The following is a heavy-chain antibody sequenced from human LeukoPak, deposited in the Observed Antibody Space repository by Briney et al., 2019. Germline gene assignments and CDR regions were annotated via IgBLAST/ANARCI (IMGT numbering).Heavy chain of an antibody. V-gene: IGHV3-23*01. J-gene: IGHJ5*02. CDR1: AFTFIRNA. D-gene: IGHD6-19*01. CDR3: TQKREISDWQDYFDT. Sequence: GGSLRLSCVASAFTFIRNAMTWVRQAPGKGLEWISTISNSGDDTHYADSVKGRFFISRDNSKNTVYLQMNSLRGDDTAVYYCTQKREISDWQDYFDTWGRGTLVTVSS. CDR2: ISNSGDDT.